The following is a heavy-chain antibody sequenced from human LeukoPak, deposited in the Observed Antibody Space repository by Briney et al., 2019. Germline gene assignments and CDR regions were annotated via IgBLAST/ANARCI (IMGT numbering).Heavy chain of an antibody. CDR1: GFTFSDYA. CDR3: AKDSGFSVSYFSN. D-gene: IGHD1-26*01. J-gene: IGHJ4*02. V-gene: IGHV3-23*01. CDR2: ISGFSGNT. Sequence: GGSLRLSCTASGFTFSDYAMSWVRQAPGKGLEWVSDISGFSGNTYYADSVKGRFTISRDNSKSTLYLQMNSLRAEDTATYYCAKDSGFSVSYFSNWGQGIVVTVSS.